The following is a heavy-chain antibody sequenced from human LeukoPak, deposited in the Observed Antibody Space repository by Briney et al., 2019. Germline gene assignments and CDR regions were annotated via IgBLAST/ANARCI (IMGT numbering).Heavy chain of an antibody. J-gene: IGHJ6*02. D-gene: IGHD6-19*01. CDR3: ARDHGSGWYYYCGMDV. Sequence: ASVKVTCKASGGTFSSYTTSWVRQPPGQGLEWMGRIIPNLGIENYAQKFQARVTITADKSTSTAYMELSSLRSEDTAVYYCARDHGSGWYYYCGMDVWGQGTTVTVSS. V-gene: IGHV1-69*04. CDR1: GGTFSSYT. CDR2: IIPNLGIE.